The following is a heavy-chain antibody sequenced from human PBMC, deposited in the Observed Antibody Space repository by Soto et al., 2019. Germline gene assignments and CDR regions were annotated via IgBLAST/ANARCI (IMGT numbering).Heavy chain of an antibody. CDR3: ASSGSYLSRWFDP. V-gene: IGHV4-61*08. CDR1: GGSISSGDYY. J-gene: IGHJ5*02. D-gene: IGHD1-26*01. Sequence: SETLSLTCTVSGGSISSGDYYWSWIRQPPGKGLEWIGYIYYSGSTNYNPSLKSRVTISVDTSKNQFSLKLSSVTAADTTVYYCASSGSYLSRWFDPWGQGTLVTDSS. CDR2: IYYSGST.